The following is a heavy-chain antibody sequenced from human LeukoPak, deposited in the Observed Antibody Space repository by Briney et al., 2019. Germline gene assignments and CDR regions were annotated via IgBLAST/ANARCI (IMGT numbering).Heavy chain of an antibody. CDR1: GYTFTSYG. Sequence: ASVKVSCKASGYTFTSYGISWVRQAPGQGLEWMGWISAYNGNTNYAQKLQGRVTMTTDTPTSTAYMELRSLRSDDTAVYYCARDPGVLRFLEWFPTMDVWGQGTTVTVSS. CDR3: ARDPGVLRFLEWFPTMDV. CDR2: ISAYNGNT. D-gene: IGHD3-3*01. V-gene: IGHV1-18*01. J-gene: IGHJ6*02.